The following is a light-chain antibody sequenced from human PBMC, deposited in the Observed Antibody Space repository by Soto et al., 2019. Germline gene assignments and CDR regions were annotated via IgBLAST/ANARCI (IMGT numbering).Light chain of an antibody. CDR2: EVR. J-gene: IGLJ1*01. CDR1: NSDVGGYNF. CDR3: GSQKTSSTSV. V-gene: IGLV2-14*01. Sequence: QSALTQPPSVSGSPGQSITISCTGTNSDVGGYNFVSWYQQQPGKAPKLIIYEVRNRPSGVSDRFSGSKYGNTASLTISGLQDEDEADYYCGSQKTSSTSVFGTGTKVTV.